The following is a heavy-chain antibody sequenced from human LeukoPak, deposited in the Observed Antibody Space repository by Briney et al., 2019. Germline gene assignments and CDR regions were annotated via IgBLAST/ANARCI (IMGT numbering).Heavy chain of an antibody. CDR2: INPTGGST. CDR1: GYTFSSYY. J-gene: IGHJ4*02. V-gene: IGHV1-46*01. Sequence: ASVKVSCKASGYTFSSYYMHWVRQAPGQGLEWMGIINPTGGSTSYAQKFQGRVTMTRDTSTSTVYMEVSSLRSEDTAVYYCARGGLRYIDWFDYWGQGTLVTVSS. D-gene: IGHD3-9*01. CDR3: ARGGLRYIDWFDY.